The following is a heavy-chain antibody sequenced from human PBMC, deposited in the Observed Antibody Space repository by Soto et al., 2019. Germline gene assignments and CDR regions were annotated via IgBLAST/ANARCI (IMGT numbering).Heavy chain of an antibody. V-gene: IGHV4-39*01. CDR3: ARLEIVVVTAQYFDY. Sequence: QVQLQESGPGLVKPSETLSLTCTVSGGSISSSSYYWGWIRQPPGKGLEWIGSIYYSGRTYYNPSRKGRATISVDTSKNQFSLKLSSVTAADTAVYYCARLEIVVVTAQYFDYWGQGTLVTVSS. J-gene: IGHJ4*02. CDR1: GGSISSSSYY. D-gene: IGHD2-21*02. CDR2: IYYSGRT.